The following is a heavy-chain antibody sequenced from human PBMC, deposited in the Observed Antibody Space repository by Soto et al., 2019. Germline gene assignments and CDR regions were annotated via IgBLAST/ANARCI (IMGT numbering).Heavy chain of an antibody. CDR1: AFTFSSCW. CDR2: IKQDGSEK. Sequence: GGSLRLSSSASAFTFSSCWMSWVRQAPGKGLEWVANIKQDGSEKYYVDSVKGRFTISRDNAKNSLYLQMNSLRAEDTAVYYCARDLDYYGSNYWGQGNLVTGSS. J-gene: IGHJ4*02. V-gene: IGHV3-7*03. CDR3: ARDLDYYGSNY. D-gene: IGHD3-10*01.